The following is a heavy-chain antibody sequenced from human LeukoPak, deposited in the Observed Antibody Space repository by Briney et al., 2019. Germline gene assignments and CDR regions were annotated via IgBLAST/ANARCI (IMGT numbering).Heavy chain of an antibody. V-gene: IGHV3-48*04. Sequence: PGGSLRLSCAASGFTFSSYSMSCIRQAPGKGLEWVSYISSSGSTIYYADSVKGRFTISRDNAKNSLYLQMNSLRAEDTAVYYCARLVNYYFDYWGQGTLVTVSS. D-gene: IGHD2-21*01. CDR1: GFTFSSYS. J-gene: IGHJ4*02. CDR3: ARLVNYYFDY. CDR2: ISSSGSTI.